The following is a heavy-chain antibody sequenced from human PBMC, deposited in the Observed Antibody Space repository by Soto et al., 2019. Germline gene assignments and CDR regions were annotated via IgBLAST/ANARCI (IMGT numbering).Heavy chain of an antibody. Sequence: EVQLVESGGGLVQPGGSLRLSCAASGFTFSNYWMHWVRQAPGKGPVWVSRINTDGSTTNYADSVKGRFTISRANAKNTLYLQTNSLGAEDTAVYYCARDLGGYASHWGQGTLVTVSS. V-gene: IGHV3-74*01. CDR1: GFTFSNYW. J-gene: IGHJ4*02. D-gene: IGHD3-16*01. CDR3: ARDLGGYASH. CDR2: INTDGSTT.